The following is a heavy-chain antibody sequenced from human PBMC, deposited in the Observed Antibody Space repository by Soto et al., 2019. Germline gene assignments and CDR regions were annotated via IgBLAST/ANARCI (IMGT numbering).Heavy chain of an antibody. CDR3: ARGLYGAFDI. CDR1: CGSIISGGYS. J-gene: IGHJ3*02. CDR2: IYHSGST. V-gene: IGHV4-30-2*01. D-gene: IGHD2-21*02. Sequence: PSETLSLTCAVSCGSIISGGYSWSWIRQPPGKGLAWSGYIYHSGSTYYNPSLKRRVTISVDRSKNQFSLKLSSVTASDTAVYYCARGLYGAFDIWGQGTLVTVSS.